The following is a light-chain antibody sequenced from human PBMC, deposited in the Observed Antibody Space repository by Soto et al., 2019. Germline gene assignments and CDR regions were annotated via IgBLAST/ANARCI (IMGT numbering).Light chain of an antibody. CDR2: GAS. CDR1: QSVRSSD. CDR3: HQYGSLPYS. J-gene: IGKJ2*01. V-gene: IGKV3-20*01. Sequence: EIVLTQYQGTLSLSPGQRATLSCRAKQSVRSSDLARYPQKPGQAPRLLIYGASSRATGIPERFSGSGSGTDFTLTISRLEPEDCAVYYCHQYGSLPYSFGRTTKLDTK.